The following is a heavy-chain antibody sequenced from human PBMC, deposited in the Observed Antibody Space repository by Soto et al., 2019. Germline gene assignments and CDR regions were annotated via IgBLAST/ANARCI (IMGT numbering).Heavy chain of an antibody. D-gene: IGHD3-3*01. V-gene: IGHV3-23*01. CDR3: AKGKAHTLFGVDTLFDY. Sequence: GGSLRLSCAASGFTFSSYAMSWVRQAPGKGLEWVSAISGSGGNTHYADSVKGRFTISRDNSKNTLYLQMNSLRAEDTAVYYCAKGKAHTLFGVDTLFDYWGQGTLVTVSS. J-gene: IGHJ4*02. CDR2: ISGSGGNT. CDR1: GFTFSSYA.